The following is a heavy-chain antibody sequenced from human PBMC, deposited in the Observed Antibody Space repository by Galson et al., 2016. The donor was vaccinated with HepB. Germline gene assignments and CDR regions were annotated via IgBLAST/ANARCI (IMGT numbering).Heavy chain of an antibody. J-gene: IGHJ5*01. CDR3: ATDVPLRWRARGWFDS. Sequence: SVKVSSKVSGYTLTELSMHWLRQGPGKGLEWMGGFDPEGGETIYPQKFQGRVSMTEDTSTAYLELSSLRSEDTAVYYCATDVPLRWRARGWFDSWGQGTLVTVSS. D-gene: IGHD4-23*01. CDR2: FDPEGGET. CDR1: GYTLTELS. V-gene: IGHV1-24*01.